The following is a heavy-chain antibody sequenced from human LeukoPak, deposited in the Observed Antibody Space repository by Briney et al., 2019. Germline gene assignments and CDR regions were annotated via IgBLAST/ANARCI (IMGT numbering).Heavy chain of an antibody. CDR3: ARFEDGSSWPWPGLDY. D-gene: IGHD6-13*01. CDR2: ISAYNGNT. CDR1: GCTFTGYY. J-gene: IGHJ4*02. V-gene: IGHV1-18*04. Sequence: ASVKVSCKASGCTFTGYYMHWVRQAPGQGLEWMGWISAYNGNTNYAQRVQGRVTMTTDTSTSTAYMELRSLRTDDTAMYYCARFEDGSSWPWPGLDYWGQGTLVTVSS.